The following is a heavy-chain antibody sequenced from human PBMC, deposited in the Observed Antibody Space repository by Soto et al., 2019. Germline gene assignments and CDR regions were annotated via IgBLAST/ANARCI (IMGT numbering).Heavy chain of an antibody. CDR1: GGSISSGGYN. Sequence: PSETLSLTCTVSGGSISSGGYNWSWIRQHPGKGLEWIGSIYYSGSTYYNPSLKSRVTISVDTSKNQFSLKLSSVTAADTAVYYCARGPPLLWGQGTLVTVSS. CDR3: ARGPPLL. CDR2: IYYSGST. V-gene: IGHV4-31*03. J-gene: IGHJ4*02.